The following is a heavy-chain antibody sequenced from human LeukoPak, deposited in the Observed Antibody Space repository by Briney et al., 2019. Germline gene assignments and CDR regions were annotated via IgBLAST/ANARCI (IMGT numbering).Heavy chain of an antibody. CDR1: GYSFSSYW. V-gene: IGHV5-51*01. D-gene: IGHD2-2*01. CDR3: ARQWGDCSSISCYSAS. CDR2: FYPGDSDT. Sequence: GESLKISCKGSGYSFSSYWIAWVRQMPGKGLEWMGIFYPGDSDTRYSPSFQGQVTISADKSIRIAYLQWSSLKASDTAMYYYARQWGDCSSISCYSASWGQGTLVTVSS. J-gene: IGHJ5*02.